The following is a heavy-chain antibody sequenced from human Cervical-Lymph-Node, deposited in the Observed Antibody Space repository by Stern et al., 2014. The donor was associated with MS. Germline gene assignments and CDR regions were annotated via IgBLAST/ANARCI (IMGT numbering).Heavy chain of an antibody. Sequence: VQLLESGGGLVQPGGSLRLSFAASGFTFSTYAFSWVRQAPGKGLERVSSISDSGVDAYYADSVNGRFNFSRDNSKSMLYLEMQSLRAEDTAVYHCAKDLGRGVVVVPLYGLDVWGQGTTVTVSS. CDR3: AKDLGRGVVVVPLYGLDV. D-gene: IGHD2-2*01. J-gene: IGHJ6*02. CDR1: GFTFSTYA. V-gene: IGHV3-23*01. CDR2: ISDSGVDA.